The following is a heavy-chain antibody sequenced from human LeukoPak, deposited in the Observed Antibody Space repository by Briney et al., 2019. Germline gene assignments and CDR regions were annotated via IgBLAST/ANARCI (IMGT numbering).Heavy chain of an antibody. V-gene: IGHV3-23*01. Sequence: GGSLRLSCAASGFSFSTYAMSWVRQAPGKGLEWVSGMSGSGDKTYYVDSVKGRFTIFRDNSKNTLYLQMKSLRAEDTAVYYCAKAYDYSTSHAKSAFRRWGQGTMVTVSS. CDR3: AKAYDYSTSHAKSAFRR. CDR2: MSGSGDKT. CDR1: GFSFSTYA. D-gene: IGHD3-16*01. J-gene: IGHJ3*01.